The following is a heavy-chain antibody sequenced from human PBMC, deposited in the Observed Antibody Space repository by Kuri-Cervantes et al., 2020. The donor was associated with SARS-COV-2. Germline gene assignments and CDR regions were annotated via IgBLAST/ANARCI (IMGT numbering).Heavy chain of an antibody. Sequence: GESLKISCAASGFTFNNYEMNWVRQAPGKGLEWVSYINRDATTKYYAASMKGRITISRDNAKNSLLLQMNSLRAEDTAVYYCARGPYSGGWDLDYWGQGTLVTVSS. V-gene: IGHV3-48*03. D-gene: IGHD6-19*01. J-gene: IGHJ4*02. CDR2: INRDATTK. CDR3: ARGPYSGGWDLDY. CDR1: GFTFNNYE.